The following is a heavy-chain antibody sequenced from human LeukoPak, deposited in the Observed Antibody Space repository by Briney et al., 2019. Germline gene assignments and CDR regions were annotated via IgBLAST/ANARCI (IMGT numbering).Heavy chain of an antibody. Sequence: GGSLRLSCAASGFTFSCYDMHWVRQSPGKGLEWVAVISYDGSNKYYADSVKGRFTISRDNSKNTLSLQMHSLRAEDTAVYYCAKSARFCTNDVCYTNYYYGMDVWGQGTTVTVSS. D-gene: IGHD2-8*01. CDR2: ISYDGSNK. CDR3: AKSARFCTNDVCYTNYYYGMDV. J-gene: IGHJ6*02. V-gene: IGHV3-30*18. CDR1: GFTFSCYD.